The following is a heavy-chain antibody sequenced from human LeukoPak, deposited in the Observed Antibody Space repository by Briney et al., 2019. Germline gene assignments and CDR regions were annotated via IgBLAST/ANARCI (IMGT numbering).Heavy chain of an antibody. J-gene: IGHJ4*02. CDR2: IWYDGSNK. Sequence: PGGSLRLSCAASGFTFSSYGMPWVRQAPGKGLEWVAVIWYDGSNKYYADSVKGRFTISRDNSKKTLYLQMNSLRAEDTAVYYCARPILAYCGGDCYYDYWGQGTLVTVSS. D-gene: IGHD2-21*02. CDR3: ARPILAYCGGDCYYDY. CDR1: GFTFSSYG. V-gene: IGHV3-33*01.